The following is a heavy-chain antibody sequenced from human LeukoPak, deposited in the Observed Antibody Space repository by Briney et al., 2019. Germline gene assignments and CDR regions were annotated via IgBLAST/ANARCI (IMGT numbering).Heavy chain of an antibody. CDR2: ISYSGST. V-gene: IGHV4-59*08. J-gene: IGHJ5*02. Sequence: PSETLSLTCTVYGDSISSYFLTWIRQPPGKGLEWLGYISYSGSTNRNPSLKSRVTISVDASKNQFSLKLSSVTAADTAVYYCARLKNWFDPWGQGALVTVSS. CDR3: ARLKNWFDP. CDR1: GDSISSYF.